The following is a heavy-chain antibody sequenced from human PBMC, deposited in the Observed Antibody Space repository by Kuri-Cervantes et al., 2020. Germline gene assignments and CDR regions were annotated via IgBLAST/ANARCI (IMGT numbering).Heavy chain of an antibody. CDR2: ISYDGSNK. Sequence: GGSLRLSCAASGFTFSSYGMHWVRQAPGKGLEWVAVISYDGSNKYYADSVKGRFTISRDNSKNTLYLQMNSLRAVDTAVYYCAGLGYCSGGSCEGYFDYWGQGTLVTVSS. V-gene: IGHV3-30*03. CDR3: AGLGYCSGGSCEGYFDY. CDR1: GFTFSSYG. D-gene: IGHD2-15*01. J-gene: IGHJ4*02.